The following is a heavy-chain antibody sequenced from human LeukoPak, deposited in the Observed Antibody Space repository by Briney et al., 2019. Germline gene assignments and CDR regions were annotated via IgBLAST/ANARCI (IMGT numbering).Heavy chain of an antibody. J-gene: IGHJ3*02. CDR1: GYSISSGYY. V-gene: IGHV4-38-2*02. CDR2: IYHSGST. Sequence: SETLSLTCTVSGYSISSGYYWGWIRQPPGKGLEWIGSIYHSGSTYYNPSLKSRVTISVDESRNQFSLKLSSVTAADTAVYYCARDPGGGYKDDALDIWGQGTMVIVSS. D-gene: IGHD5-12*01. CDR3: ARDPGGGYKDDALDI.